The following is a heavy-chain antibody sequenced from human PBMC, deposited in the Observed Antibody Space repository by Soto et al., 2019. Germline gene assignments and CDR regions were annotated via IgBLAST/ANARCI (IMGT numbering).Heavy chain of an antibody. D-gene: IGHD2-2*01. V-gene: IGHV1-69*08. CDR2: IIPILGIA. CDR1: GGTFSSYT. J-gene: IGHJ4*02. CDR3: ARDPRVVPAATLGY. Sequence: QVQLVQSGAEVKKPGSSVKVSCKASGGTFSSYTISWVRQAPGQGLEWMGRIIPILGIANYAQKLQGRVTITADKSTSTAYMELSSLRSEDTAVYYCARDPRVVPAATLGYWGQGTLVTVSS.